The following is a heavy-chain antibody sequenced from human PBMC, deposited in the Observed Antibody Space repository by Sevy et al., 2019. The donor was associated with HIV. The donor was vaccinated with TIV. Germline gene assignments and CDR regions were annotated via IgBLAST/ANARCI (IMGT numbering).Heavy chain of an antibody. Sequence: ASVKVSCKASGGTFSSYAISWVRQAPGQGLEWMGGIIPIFGTANYAQKFQGRVTITADESTSTAYMELSSLRSEDTAVYYCARVSRSAGEEPYYFDYWGQGTLVTVSS. V-gene: IGHV1-69*13. J-gene: IGHJ4*02. CDR2: IIPIFGTA. CDR1: GGTFSSYA. CDR3: ARVSRSAGEEPYYFDY. D-gene: IGHD6-13*01.